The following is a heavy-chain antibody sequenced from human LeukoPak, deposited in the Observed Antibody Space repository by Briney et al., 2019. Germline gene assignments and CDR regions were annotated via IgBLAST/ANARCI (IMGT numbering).Heavy chain of an antibody. D-gene: IGHD2-2*01. CDR3: ARRLTQYDCFDP. V-gene: IGHV6-1*01. J-gene: IGHJ5*02. CDR1: GDSVSSNSVT. CDR2: TYYRSTRYN. Sequence: SQTLSLTCAISGDSVSSNSVTWNWIRQSPSRGLEWLGRTYYRSTRYNDYAVSVRGRITVNPDTSKNQFSLHLNSVTPEDTAVYYCARRLTQYDCFDPWGQGILITVSS.